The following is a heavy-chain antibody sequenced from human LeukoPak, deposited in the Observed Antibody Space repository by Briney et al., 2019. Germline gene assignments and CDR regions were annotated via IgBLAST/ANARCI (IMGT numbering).Heavy chain of an antibody. CDR1: GYSFSSYY. V-gene: IGHV1-46*01. CDR3: ARAGSWSSIGGCGY. Sequence: GASVKVSCTASGYSFSSYYMHWVRQAPGQGLEWMGLIIPTSGDTRFAQKFQGRVTLTRDTSSSTVYMEVSGLRSEDTAIYYCARAGSWSSIGGCGYWGQGTLVTVSS. CDR2: IIPTSGDT. J-gene: IGHJ4*02. D-gene: IGHD3-10*01.